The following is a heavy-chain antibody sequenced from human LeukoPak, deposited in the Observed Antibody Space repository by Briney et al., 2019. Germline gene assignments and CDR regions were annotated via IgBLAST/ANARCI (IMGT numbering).Heavy chain of an antibody. CDR2: IYYSGST. Sequence: PSETLSLTCTVSGYSSSSGYYWGWIRQPPGKGLEWIGYIYYSGSTYYNPSLKSRVTISVDTSKNQFSLKLSSVTAADTAVYYCARERYYYDSSGFDYWGQGTLVTVSS. CDR1: GYSSSSGYY. D-gene: IGHD3-22*01. V-gene: IGHV4-38-2*02. J-gene: IGHJ4*02. CDR3: ARERYYYDSSGFDY.